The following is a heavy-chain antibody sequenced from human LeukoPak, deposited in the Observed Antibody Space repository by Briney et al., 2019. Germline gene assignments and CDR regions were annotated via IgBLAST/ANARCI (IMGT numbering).Heavy chain of an antibody. CDR2: IYYSGST. V-gene: IGHV4-39*01. Sequence: PSETLSLTCTVSGGSISSSNNYWGWIRQPPGKGLEWIGAIYYSGSTYYSPSLNSRITISLDPSKNQFSLRLSSVTAADTAVYYCARHATSLLGFDYWGQGTLVTVSS. CDR3: ARHATSLLGFDY. D-gene: IGHD3-16*02. J-gene: IGHJ4*02. CDR1: GGSISSSNNY.